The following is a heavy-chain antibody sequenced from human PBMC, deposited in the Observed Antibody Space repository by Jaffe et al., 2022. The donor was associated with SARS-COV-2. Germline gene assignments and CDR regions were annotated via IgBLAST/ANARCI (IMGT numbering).Heavy chain of an antibody. CDR3: AQTTGGWYQSAFQI. CDR1: GFSLSTTGLG. CDR2: IYWNDDK. J-gene: IGHJ3*02. V-gene: IGHV2-5*01. D-gene: IGHD6-19*01. Sequence: QITLKESGPTLVAPTQTLTLTCAFSGFSLSTTGLGVGWIRQPPGKAPEWLTLIYWNDDKHYTPSLRNKLTITRDTSKNQVVLTMTNVDPMDTATYYCAQTTGGWYQSAFQIWGQGTMVTVSS.